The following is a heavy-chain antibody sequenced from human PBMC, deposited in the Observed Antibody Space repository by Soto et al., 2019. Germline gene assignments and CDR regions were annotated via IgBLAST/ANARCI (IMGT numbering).Heavy chain of an antibody. Sequence: SETLSLTCTVSGGSISSSSYYWGWIRQPPGKGLEWIGSIYYSGSTYYNPSLKSRVTISVDTSKNQFSLKLSSVTAADTAVYYCARDRRIGAAGSWGQGILVTSPQ. V-gene: IGHV4-39*02. J-gene: IGHJ5*02. D-gene: IGHD6-13*01. CDR3: ARDRRIGAAGS. CDR2: IYYSGST. CDR1: GGSISSSSYY.